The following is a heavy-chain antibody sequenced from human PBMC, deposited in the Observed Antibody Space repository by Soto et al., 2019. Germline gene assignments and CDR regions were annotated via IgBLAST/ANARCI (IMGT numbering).Heavy chain of an antibody. CDR2: IYYSGST. J-gene: IGHJ6*03. D-gene: IGHD7-27*01. V-gene: IGHV4-59*01. Sequence: QLQLQESGPGLVKPSETLSLTCTVSGGSISSYYWSWIRQPPGKGLEWIGYIYYSGSTNYNPSLKSRVTISVDTSKNQFSLKLSSVTAADTAVSYCASVNTGAGNYMDVWGKGTTVTVSS. CDR3: ASVNTGAGNYMDV. CDR1: GGSISSYY.